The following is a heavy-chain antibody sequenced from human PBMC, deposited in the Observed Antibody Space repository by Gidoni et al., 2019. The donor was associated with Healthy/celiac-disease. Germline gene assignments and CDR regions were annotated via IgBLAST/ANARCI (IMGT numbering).Heavy chain of an antibody. Sequence: QVQLQESGPGLVKPSQTLSLPCTVSGGPLSSGGYYWSWIRQHPGKGLEWIGYIYYSGSTYYNPSLKSRVTISVDTSKNQFSLKLSSVTAADTAVYYCARARAAAGTRYYFDYWGQGTLVTVSS. D-gene: IGHD6-13*01. CDR2: IYYSGST. V-gene: IGHV4-31*03. CDR1: GGPLSSGGYY. CDR3: ARARAAAGTRYYFDY. J-gene: IGHJ4*02.